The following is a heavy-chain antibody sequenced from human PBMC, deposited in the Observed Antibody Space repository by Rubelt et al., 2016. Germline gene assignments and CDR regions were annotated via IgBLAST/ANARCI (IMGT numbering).Heavy chain of an antibody. J-gene: IGHJ6*02. CDR1: GYTFTSYA. CDR3: ARDGDCSSTSCYAVGYDYYRNDV. Sequence: VKVSCKASGYTFTSYAMNWVRQAPGQGLEWMGWINTNTGNPTYAQGFTGRFVFSLDTSVSTAYLQISSLKAEDTAVYYCARDGDCSSTSCYAVGYDYYRNDVWGQGTTVTVSS. V-gene: IGHV7-4-1*02. D-gene: IGHD2-2*03. CDR2: INTNTGNP.